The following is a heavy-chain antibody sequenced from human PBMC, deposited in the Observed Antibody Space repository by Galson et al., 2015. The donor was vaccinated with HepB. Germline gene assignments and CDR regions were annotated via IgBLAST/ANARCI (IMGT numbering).Heavy chain of an antibody. J-gene: IGHJ4*02. Sequence: LRLSCAASGFTFSTYAMSWVRQAPGKGLEWVSGISGSSGATYYADSVKGRFTISRDNSKNTLYLQMNSLRAEDTAVYYCAKDLGPFDNWGQGTLVTVSS. CDR2: ISGSSGAT. CDR3: AKDLGPFDN. V-gene: IGHV3-23*01. CDR1: GFTFSTYA. D-gene: IGHD7-27*01.